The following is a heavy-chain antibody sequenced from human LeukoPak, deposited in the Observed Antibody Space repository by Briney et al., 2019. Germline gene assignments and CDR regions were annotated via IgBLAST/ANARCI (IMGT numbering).Heavy chain of an antibody. Sequence: GGSLRLSCAASGFTFGNSWVHWVRQAPGKGLVWVSLINADGSTTTYAGSVKGRFTISRDNARNTLSLQMNSLTIEDTAVYYCVVVVEPPDSDGFDVWGQGTMITVSS. CDR3: VVVVEPPDSDGFDV. CDR1: GFTFGNSW. J-gene: IGHJ3*01. D-gene: IGHD1-14*01. CDR2: INADGSTT. V-gene: IGHV3-74*01.